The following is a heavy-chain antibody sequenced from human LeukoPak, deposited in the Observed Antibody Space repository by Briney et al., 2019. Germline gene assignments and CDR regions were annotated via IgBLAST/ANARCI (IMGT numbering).Heavy chain of an antibody. V-gene: IGHV3-23*01. Sequence: GGAVRLSCAASGFTLSSYAMSWVRQAPGKGLEWVSSISASGGGTYYADSVKGRFTISRDTSKNTLYLQMNSLRAEDTAVYYCAPLAATTDYWGQGTLVTVSS. CDR2: ISASGGGT. CDR3: APLAATTDY. CDR1: GFTLSSYA. D-gene: IGHD5-12*01. J-gene: IGHJ4*02.